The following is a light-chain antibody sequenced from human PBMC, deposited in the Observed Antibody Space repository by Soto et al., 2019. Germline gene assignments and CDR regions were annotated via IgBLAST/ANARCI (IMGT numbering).Light chain of an antibody. CDR2: DVN. Sequence: QSALTQPASVSGSPGQSISISCTGSSSDVGGYNYVSWYQQHPGKAPKLMIYDVNNRPSGVSNRFSGSRSGNTASLIISGLQAEDEADYYCSSYTSSSTVVFGGGTKLTVL. CDR1: SSDVGGYNY. V-gene: IGLV2-14*01. CDR3: SSYTSSSTVV. J-gene: IGLJ2*01.